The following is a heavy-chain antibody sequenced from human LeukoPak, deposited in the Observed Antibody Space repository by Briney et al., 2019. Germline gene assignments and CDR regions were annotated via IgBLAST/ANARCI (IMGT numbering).Heavy chain of an antibody. D-gene: IGHD2-2*01. CDR3: ARKYCSSTSCLFDY. CDR1: GFTFSSYE. V-gene: IGHV3-48*03. J-gene: IGHJ4*02. CDR2: ISNSGSPI. Sequence: GGSLRLSCAASGFTFSSYEMNWVRQAPGKGLEWVSYISNSGSPIYYADSVKGRFTISRDNAKNSLYLQMNSLRAEDTAVYYCARKYCSSTSCLFDYWGQGTLVTVSS.